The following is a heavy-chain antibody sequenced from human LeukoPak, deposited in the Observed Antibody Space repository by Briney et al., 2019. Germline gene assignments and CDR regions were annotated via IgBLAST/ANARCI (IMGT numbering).Heavy chain of an antibody. CDR2: ISHSGVST. V-gene: IGHV3-23*01. CDR1: GFTFSSYA. Sequence: GGSLRLSCAASGFTFSSYAMSWVRQAPGKGLEWVSIISHSGVSTYYTDSVKGRFTISRDNAKNSLFLQMNSLRAEDTAVYYCAREDYGDYWGQGTLVTVSS. CDR3: AREDYGDY. J-gene: IGHJ4*02.